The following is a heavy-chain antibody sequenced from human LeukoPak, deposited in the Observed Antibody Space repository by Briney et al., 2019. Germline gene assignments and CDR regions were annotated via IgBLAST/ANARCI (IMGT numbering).Heavy chain of an antibody. CDR2: ISYDGSNK. Sequence: PGGSLRLSCAASGFTFSSYAMHWVRQAPGKGLEWVAVISYDGSNKYYADSVKGRFTISRDNSKNTLYLQMTSLRAEDTAVYYCARGGPLDYAFDIWGQGTMVTVSS. V-gene: IGHV3-30*04. J-gene: IGHJ3*02. CDR3: ARGGPLDYAFDI. CDR1: GFTFSSYA.